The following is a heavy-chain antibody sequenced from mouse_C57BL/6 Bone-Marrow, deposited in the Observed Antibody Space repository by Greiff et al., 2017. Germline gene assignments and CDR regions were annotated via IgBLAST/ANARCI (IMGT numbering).Heavy chain of an antibody. J-gene: IGHJ4*01. CDR2: IHPNSGST. V-gene: IGHV1-64*01. CDR3: ARGLRRGYYYAMDY. Sequence: QVQLQQPGAELVKPGASVKLSCKASGYTFTSYWMHWVKQRPGQGLEWIGMIHPNSGSTNYNEKFKSKATLTVDKSSSTAYMQLSSLTSEESAVYYCARGLRRGYYYAMDYWGQGTSVTVSS. CDR1: GYTFTSYW. D-gene: IGHD2-4*01.